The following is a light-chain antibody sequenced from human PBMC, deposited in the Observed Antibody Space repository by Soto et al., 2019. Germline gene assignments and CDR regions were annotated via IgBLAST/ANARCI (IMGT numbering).Light chain of an antibody. CDR3: QQYETSPRT. CDR1: QSVSSNF. CDR2: GAS. V-gene: IGKV3-20*01. J-gene: IGKJ1*01. Sequence: DIVLTHSPDTLSLSPGERTTLSCSASQSVSSNFLDWYQQKPGQAPRLLIYGASSRATGIPDRFSGSGSGTDFTLTISRLEPEDFAVYYCQQYETSPRTFGQGTKVDNK.